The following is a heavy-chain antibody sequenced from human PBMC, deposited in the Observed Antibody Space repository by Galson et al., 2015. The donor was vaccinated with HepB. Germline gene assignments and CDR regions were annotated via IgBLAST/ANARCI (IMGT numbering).Heavy chain of an antibody. CDR2: ISAYNGNT. CDR1: GYTFTSYG. CDR3: ARDTGSSWYDYFDY. J-gene: IGHJ4*02. V-gene: IGHV1-18*04. Sequence: SCKASGYTFTSYGISWVRQAPGQGLEWMGWISAYNGNTNYAQKLQGRVTMTTDTSTSTAYMELRGLRSDDTAVYYCARDTGSSWYDYFDYWGQGTLVTVSS. D-gene: IGHD6-13*01.